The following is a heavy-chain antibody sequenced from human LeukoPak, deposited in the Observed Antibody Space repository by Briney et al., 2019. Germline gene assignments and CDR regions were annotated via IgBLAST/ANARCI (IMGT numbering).Heavy chain of an antibody. D-gene: IGHD3-22*01. Sequence: GGSLRLPCAASGFTFSSYSMNWVRQAPGKGLEWVSYISSSSSTIYYADSVKGRFTISRDNAKNSLCLQMNSLRAGDTAVYYCARRELTYYYDRRGFDYWGQGTLVTVSS. CDR3: ARRELTYYYDRRGFDY. J-gene: IGHJ4*02. CDR2: ISSSSSTI. CDR1: GFTFSSYS. V-gene: IGHV3-48*01.